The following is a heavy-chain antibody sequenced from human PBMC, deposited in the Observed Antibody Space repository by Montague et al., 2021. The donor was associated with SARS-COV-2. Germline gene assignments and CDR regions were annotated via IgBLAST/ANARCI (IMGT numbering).Heavy chain of an antibody. CDR1: GGSITNNIDY. J-gene: IGHJ3*01. CDR2: IYYTGNT. CDR3: ARLKRYFDSSGSPSAFDL. Sequence: SETRSLTCTISGGSITNNIDYWAWIRQPPGKGLEWIGSIYYTGNTYYNPSLKSRVTISVVTSKNHFTLKLSSVTAAETAVYYCARLKRYFDSSGSPSAFDLWGQGTKVTVSS. D-gene: IGHD3-22*01. V-gene: IGHV4-39*02.